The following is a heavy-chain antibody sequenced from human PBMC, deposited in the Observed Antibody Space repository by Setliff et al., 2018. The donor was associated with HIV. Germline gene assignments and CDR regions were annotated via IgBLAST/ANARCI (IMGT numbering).Heavy chain of an antibody. CDR3: ARDSSSWYEFYFDC. D-gene: IGHD6-13*01. CDR2: ISGTSYI. J-gene: IGHJ4*02. Sequence: GGSLRLSCAASGFTFSDYSMTWVRQVPGRGLEWVSSISGTSYIYYADAVKGRFTVSRDNAKNSLYLHINSLRAEDTAVYYCARDSSSWYEFYFDCWGQGTLVTVSS. CDR1: GFTFSDYS. V-gene: IGHV3-21*06.